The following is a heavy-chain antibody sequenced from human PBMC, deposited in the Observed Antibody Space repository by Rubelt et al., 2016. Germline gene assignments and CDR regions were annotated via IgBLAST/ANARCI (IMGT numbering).Heavy chain of an antibody. J-gene: IGHJ4*02. V-gene: IGHV3-11*06. Sequence: VQLVESGGGLVKPGGSLRLSCAASGFTFSDSYMTWIRQAPGKGLEWVSYISTTINHANYAGSVKGRFAISRDNARNSLYLQMNSLRADDTAVYYCVVAARDYWGQGTLVTVSS. CDR3: VVAARDY. CDR1: GFTFSDSY. CDR2: ISTTINHA.